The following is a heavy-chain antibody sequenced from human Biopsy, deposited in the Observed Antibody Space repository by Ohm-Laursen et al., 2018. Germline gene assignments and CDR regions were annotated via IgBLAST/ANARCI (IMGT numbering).Heavy chain of an antibody. CDR1: GYSFDNYA. Sequence: SLRLSCAASGYSFDNYAKNWIRQAPGKGQEWVSTISGSGGRTYYADSVKGRFTISRDASKNTLYLLMNSLRAEDEAMYYCAKGGYCTTTSCYMDVDYWGQGTLVTVSS. D-gene: IGHD2-2*02. CDR2: ISGSGGRT. CDR3: AKGGYCTTTSCYMDVDY. J-gene: IGHJ4*02. V-gene: IGHV3-23*01.